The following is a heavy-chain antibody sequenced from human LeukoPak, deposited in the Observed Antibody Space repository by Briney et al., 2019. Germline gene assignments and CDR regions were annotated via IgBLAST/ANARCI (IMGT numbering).Heavy chain of an antibody. CDR2: IRYDGINK. D-gene: IGHD3-10*02. CDR3: AELGITMIGGV. J-gene: IGHJ6*04. CDR1: GFTFSSYG. Sequence: GRSLRLSCAASGFTFSSYGMHWVRQAPGKGLEWVAFIRYDGINKYYADSVKGRFTISRDNAKNSLYLQMNSLRAEDTAVYYCAELGITMIGGVWGKGTTVTISS. V-gene: IGHV3-33*03.